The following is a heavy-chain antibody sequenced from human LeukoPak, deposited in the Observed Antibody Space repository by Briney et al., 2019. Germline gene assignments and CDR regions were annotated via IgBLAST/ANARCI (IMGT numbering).Heavy chain of an antibody. CDR2: IYFDGSVT. D-gene: IGHD3-22*01. V-gene: IGHV3-33*07. CDR1: GFTFENYG. CDR3: ARDPHYYESSGYFDP. Sequence: PGGSLRLSCAASGFTFENYGMYWVRQAPGQGLEWLALIYFDGSVTDHSDSVRGRFTISRDNSNNTLYLEMNNLRAEDTAVYFCARDPHYYESSGYFDPWGQGTLVTVSS. J-gene: IGHJ5*02.